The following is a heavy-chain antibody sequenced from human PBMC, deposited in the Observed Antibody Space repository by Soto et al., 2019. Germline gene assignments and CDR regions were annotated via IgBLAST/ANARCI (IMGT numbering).Heavy chain of an antibody. CDR3: AKGLRDFSSGDYVDYYYYGMDV. D-gene: IGHD3-3*01. V-gene: IGHV3-23*01. CDR2: ISGSGGST. Sequence: PGGSLRLSCAASGFTFSSYAMSWVRQAPGKGLEWVSAISGSGGSTYYADSVKGRFTISRDNSKNTLYLQMNSMRAEDTAVYYWAKGLRDFSSGDYVDYYYYGMDVCGQGTTVTVS. CDR1: GFTFSSYA. J-gene: IGHJ6*02.